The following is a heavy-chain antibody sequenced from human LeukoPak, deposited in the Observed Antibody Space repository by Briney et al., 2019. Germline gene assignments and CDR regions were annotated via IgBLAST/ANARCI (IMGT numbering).Heavy chain of an antibody. V-gene: IGHV1-46*01. CDR2: INPNGGST. CDR1: GYTFTSYY. D-gene: IGHD3-22*01. Sequence: ASVKVSCKASGYTFTSYYIHWVRQAPGQGLEWMGLINPNGGSTTYAQKFQGRVTLTRDTSTSTVYMELSSLRSEDTAVYYCARKKGDSSGYLERRFLNNWFDPWGQGTLVTVSS. CDR3: ARKKGDSSGYLERRFLNNWFDP. J-gene: IGHJ5*02.